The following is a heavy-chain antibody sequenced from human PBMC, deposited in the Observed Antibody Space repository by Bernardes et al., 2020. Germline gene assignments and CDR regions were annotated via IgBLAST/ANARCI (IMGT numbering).Heavy chain of an antibody. Sequence: SETLSLTCTVSGGSISNYYWSWIRQPPGKGLEWIGYIYSSGSTGRTNYNPSLNGRVTISIDTSKTQFSLRLSSVTAADTAVYYCWRYLRNGYEYAFDLWGQVTMVTAST. CDR2: IYSSGSTGRT. V-gene: IGHV4-59*01. J-gene: IGHJ3*01. CDR1: GGSISNYY. D-gene: IGHD5-12*01. CDR3: WRYLRNGYEYAFDL.